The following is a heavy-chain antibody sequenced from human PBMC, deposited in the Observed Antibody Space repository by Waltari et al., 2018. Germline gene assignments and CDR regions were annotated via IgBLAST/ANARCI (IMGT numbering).Heavy chain of an antibody. CDR3: ARGDSSGWLFDY. CDR2: IVRDGRRN. J-gene: IGHJ4*02. Sequence: EVQLVESGGGLVQPGGSLRLSCAASGFTFSTNWMGWVRQAPGKGLEWVANIVRDGRRNNYVDSVKGRFTISRDNAKNSLSLQMNSLGVEDTAVYYCARGDSSGWLFDYWGQGTLVTVSS. CDR1: GFTFSTNW. V-gene: IGHV3-7*01. D-gene: IGHD6-19*01.